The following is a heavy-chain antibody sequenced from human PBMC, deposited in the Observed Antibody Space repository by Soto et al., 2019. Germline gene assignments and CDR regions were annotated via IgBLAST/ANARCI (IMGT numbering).Heavy chain of an antibody. J-gene: IGHJ4*02. CDR3: ARGRAGWLYGF. CDR2: ISHSGRT. D-gene: IGHD6-19*01. V-gene: IGHV4-30-4*01. CDR1: GDSIITGDYW. Sequence: QVQLQESGPGLVRPSETLSLTWTVSGDSIITGDYWWSWIRQSQEKDLEWIGYISHSGRTYYSPSLRSRGTISVDTSKNQFSVRMNFMAATDTAFYYCARGRAGWLYGFWGQGTLVTVSS.